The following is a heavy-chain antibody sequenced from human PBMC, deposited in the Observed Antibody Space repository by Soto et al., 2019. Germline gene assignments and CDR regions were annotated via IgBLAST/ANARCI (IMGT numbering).Heavy chain of an antibody. V-gene: IGHV4-4*02. CDR3: ARERYDSSGFYYSHFDY. Sequence: QVQLQESGPGLVKPSGTLSLTCAVSGGSISNNWWSWVRQPPGKGLEWIGKVYHSGSTNYNPSLKSRVTISLDKSKNKFSLNLSSVTAADTAVYYCARERYDSSGFYYSHFDYWGQGTLVTVSS. J-gene: IGHJ4*02. CDR1: GGSISNNW. CDR2: VYHSGST. D-gene: IGHD3-22*01.